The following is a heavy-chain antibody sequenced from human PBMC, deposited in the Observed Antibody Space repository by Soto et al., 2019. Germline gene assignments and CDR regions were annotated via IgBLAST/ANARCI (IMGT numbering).Heavy chain of an antibody. J-gene: IGHJ5*02. CDR2: VENSGST. D-gene: IGHD2-21*01. Sequence: PSETLSLTCSVSGGSVSSESYYWSWIRQTPGKGLEWIGNVENSGSTKYNPSLKSRVTISVDTSKNQFSLKLSSVTGADTAVYYCARERGDSHWIEPWGQGTLVTVSS. CDR1: GGSVSSESYY. CDR3: ARERGDSHWIEP. V-gene: IGHV4-61*01.